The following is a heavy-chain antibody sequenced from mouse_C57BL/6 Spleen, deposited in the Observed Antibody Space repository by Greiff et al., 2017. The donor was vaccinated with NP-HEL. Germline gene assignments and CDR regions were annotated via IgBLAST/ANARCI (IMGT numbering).Heavy chain of an antibody. V-gene: IGHV1-55*01. CDR1: GYTFTSYW. J-gene: IGHJ2*01. CDR2: IYPGSGST. CDR3: ARAGEYDYDGSFDY. Sequence: QVQLQQPGAELVKPGASVKMSCKASGYTFTSYWITWVKQRPGQGLEWIGDIYPGSGSTNYNEKFKSKATLTVDTSSSTAYMQVSSLTAEDSAVYYWARAGEYDYDGSFDYWGQGTTLTVSS. D-gene: IGHD2-4*01.